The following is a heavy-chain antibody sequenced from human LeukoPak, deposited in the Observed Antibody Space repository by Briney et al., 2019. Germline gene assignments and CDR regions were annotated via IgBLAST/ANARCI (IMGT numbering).Heavy chain of an antibody. CDR2: ISAYNGNT. CDR1: GYTFTSYG. CDR3: ALDTAMVKNAFDI. J-gene: IGHJ3*02. V-gene: IGHV1-18*01. Sequence: ASVKVSCKASGYTFTSYGISWVRQAPGQGLEWMGWISAYNGNTNYAQKLQGRVTMTTDTSTSTAYVELRSLRSDDTAVYYCALDTAMVKNAFDIWGQGTMVTVSS. D-gene: IGHD5-18*01.